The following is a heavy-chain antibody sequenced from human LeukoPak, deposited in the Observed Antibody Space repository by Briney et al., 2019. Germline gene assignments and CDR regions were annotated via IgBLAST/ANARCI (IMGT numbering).Heavy chain of an antibody. D-gene: IGHD3-3*01. CDR2: ISAYNGNT. V-gene: IGHV1-18*03. CDR1: GYTFTSYG. CDR3: ATSLRFLEWLSDDAFDI. Sequence: ASVKVSCKASGYTFTSYGISWVRQAPGQGLEWMGWISAYNGNTNYAQKLQGRVTMTTDTSTSTAYMELRILRSDDMAVYYCATSLRFLEWLSDDAFDIWGQGTMVTVSS. J-gene: IGHJ3*02.